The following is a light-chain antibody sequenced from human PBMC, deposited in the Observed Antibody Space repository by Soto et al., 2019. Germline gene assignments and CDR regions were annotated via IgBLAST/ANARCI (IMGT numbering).Light chain of an antibody. CDR1: QSVSSSY. CDR3: QQYGSSPWT. V-gene: IGKV3-20*01. Sequence: IVLRQYPGTLSLSXNERATLSXXXSQSVSSSYLAWYQQKPGQAPRLLIYGASSRATGIPDRFSGSGSGTDFTLTISRLEPEDFAVYCCQQYGSSPWTFGQGTKVDIK. J-gene: IGKJ1*01. CDR2: GAS.